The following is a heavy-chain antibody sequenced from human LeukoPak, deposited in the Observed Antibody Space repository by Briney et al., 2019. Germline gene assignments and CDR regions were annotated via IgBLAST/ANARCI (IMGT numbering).Heavy chain of an antibody. CDR2: ISGSGGST. J-gene: IGHJ4*02. Sequence: GGSLRLSCAASGFTFSSYAMSWVRQAPGKGLEWVSAISGSGGSTYYADSVKGRLTISRDNSKNTLYLQMNSLRAEDTAVYYCAKVRFSGWYYFDYWGQGTLVTVSS. D-gene: IGHD6-19*01. V-gene: IGHV3-23*01. CDR1: GFTFSSYA. CDR3: AKVRFSGWYYFDY.